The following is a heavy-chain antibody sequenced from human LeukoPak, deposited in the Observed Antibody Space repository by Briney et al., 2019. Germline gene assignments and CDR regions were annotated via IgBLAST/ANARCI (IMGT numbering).Heavy chain of an antibody. J-gene: IGHJ4*02. CDR2: IYHSGST. CDR1: GGSISGSNW. CDR3: ARVGDSDTAIFF. Sequence: PSETLSLTCAVSGGSISGSNWWSWVRQPPGKGLEWIGEIYHSGSTNYNPSLKSRVTISVDRSKNQFSLKLSPVTAADTAVYYCARVGDSDTAIFFGGQGTLVTVSS. V-gene: IGHV4-4*02. D-gene: IGHD5-18*01.